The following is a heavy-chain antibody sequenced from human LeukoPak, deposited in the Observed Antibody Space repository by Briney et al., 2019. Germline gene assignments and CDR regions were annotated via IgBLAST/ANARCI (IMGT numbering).Heavy chain of an antibody. CDR1: GFTFSNYW. V-gene: IGHV3-74*01. CDR3: VRDWDHYDFDS. D-gene: IGHD3-3*01. J-gene: IGHJ5*01. CDR2: INPAGNYR. Sequence: GGSLRLSCAVSGFTFSNYWIHWVRQVPGKGLVWVSRINPAGNYRNYADSVEGRFTISRDNARNTVYLQMNSLRAEDTALFYCVRDWDHYDFDSWGQGTLVIVSS.